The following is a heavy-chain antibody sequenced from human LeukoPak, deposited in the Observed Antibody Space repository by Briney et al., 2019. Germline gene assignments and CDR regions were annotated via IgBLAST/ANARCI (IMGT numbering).Heavy chain of an antibody. V-gene: IGHV1-69*04. Sequence: SVKVSCKASGYTFTSYGISWVRQAPGQGLEWMGRIIPILGIANYAQKFQGRVTITADKSTSTAYMELSSLRSEDTAVYYCASSYGSGAQDLFEFDYWGQGTLVTVSS. CDR1: GYTFTSYG. CDR3: ASSYGSGAQDLFEFDY. J-gene: IGHJ4*02. CDR2: IIPILGIA. D-gene: IGHD3-10*01.